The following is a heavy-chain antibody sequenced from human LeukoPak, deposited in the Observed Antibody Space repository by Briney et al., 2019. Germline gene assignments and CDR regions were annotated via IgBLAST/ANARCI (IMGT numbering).Heavy chain of an antibody. D-gene: IGHD3-10*01. V-gene: IGHV4-31*03. CDR2: IYYSGST. J-gene: IGHJ3*02. Sequence: PSQTLSLTCTVSGGSISSGGYYWSWLRQHPGKGLEWIGYIYYSGSTYYNPSLKSRVTISVDTSKNQFSLKLSSVTAADTAVYYCARITRGAFDIWGQGTMVTVSS. CDR3: ARITRGAFDI. CDR1: GGSISSGGYY.